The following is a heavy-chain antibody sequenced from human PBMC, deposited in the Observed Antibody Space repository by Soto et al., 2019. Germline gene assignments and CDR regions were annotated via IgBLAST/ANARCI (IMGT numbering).Heavy chain of an antibody. J-gene: IGHJ6*02. Sequence: QSGGSLRLSCAASGFTFSTYGFNWVRQAPGKGLEWVAVIWYDGNTKYYADSVKGRFTISRDNSKNTLYLQMNSLTAEDTAVYYCARPLVAPVAGPYYYGMDVWGQXTTVTVSS. CDR2: IWYDGNTK. D-gene: IGHD6-19*01. V-gene: IGHV3-33*01. CDR3: ARPLVAPVAGPYYYGMDV. CDR1: GFTFSTYG.